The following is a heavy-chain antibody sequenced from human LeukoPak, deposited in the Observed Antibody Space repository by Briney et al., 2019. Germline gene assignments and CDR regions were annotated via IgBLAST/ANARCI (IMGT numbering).Heavy chain of an antibody. J-gene: IGHJ3*02. V-gene: IGHV5-51*01. CDR1: GYIFTSYW. CDR3: ARLLAVAGTAFDI. Sequence: GESLKISCKGSGYIFTSYWIGWVRQMAGKGLEWMGIIYPGDSDTRYSPSFQGQVTISADKSISTAYLQWSSLKASDTAMYYCARLLAVAGTAFDIWGQGTMVTVSS. CDR2: IYPGDSDT. D-gene: IGHD6-19*01.